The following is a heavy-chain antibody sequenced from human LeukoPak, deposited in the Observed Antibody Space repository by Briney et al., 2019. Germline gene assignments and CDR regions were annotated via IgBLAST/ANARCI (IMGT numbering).Heavy chain of an antibody. D-gene: IGHD3-10*01. J-gene: IGHJ4*02. CDR3: VYYYGSGSYYNVGRTFDY. CDR1: GGSISSSSYY. Sequence: TSETLSPTCTVSGGSISSSSYYWGWIRQPPGKGLEWIGSIYYSGSTYYNPSLKSRVTISVDTSKNQFSLKLSSVTAADTAVYYCVYYYGSGSYYNVGRTFDYWGQGTLVTVSS. V-gene: IGHV4-39*01. CDR2: IYYSGST.